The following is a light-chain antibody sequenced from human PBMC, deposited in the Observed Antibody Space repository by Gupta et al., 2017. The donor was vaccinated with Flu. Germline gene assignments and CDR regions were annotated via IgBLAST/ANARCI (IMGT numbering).Light chain of an antibody. CDR3: SSYTATNSYV. J-gene: IGLJ1*01. V-gene: IGLV2-14*03. CDR1: SSDVGGYNY. Sequence: QSALTQPASVSASPGQSITISCTGTSSDVGGYNYVSWYQQHPGIAPKLMIYDVTNRPSGVSNRFSGSKSGNTASLTISGLQAEDEADYYCSSYTATNSYVFGTGTKVTVL. CDR2: DVT.